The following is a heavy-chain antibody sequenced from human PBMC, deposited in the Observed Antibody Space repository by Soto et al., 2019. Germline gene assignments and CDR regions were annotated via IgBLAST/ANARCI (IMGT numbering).Heavy chain of an antibody. CDR1: GGTFSSYA. Sequence: ASVKVSCKASGGTFSSYAISWVRQAPGQGLEWMGIINPSGGRTSYAQKFQGRVTMTRDTSTSTVYMELSSLRSEDTAVYYCAKTYYYDSSGYQGPFDYWGQGTLVTVSS. D-gene: IGHD3-22*01. J-gene: IGHJ4*02. CDR2: INPSGGRT. CDR3: AKTYYYDSSGYQGPFDY. V-gene: IGHV1-46*01.